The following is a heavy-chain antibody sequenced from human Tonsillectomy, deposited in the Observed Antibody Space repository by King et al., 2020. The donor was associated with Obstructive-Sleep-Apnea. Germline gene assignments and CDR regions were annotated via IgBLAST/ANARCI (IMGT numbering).Heavy chain of an antibody. CDR3: ARYGTYSSGWQETYYFDY. J-gene: IGHJ4*02. CDR2: ISAYNGNT. CDR1: GYTFTSYG. V-gene: IGHV1-18*01. Sequence: VQLVESGAEVKKPGASVKVSCKASGYTFTSYGISWVRQAPGQGLEWMGWISAYNGNTNYAQKLQGRVTMTTDTSTSTAYMELRSLGSDDTAVYYCARYGTYSSGWQETYYFDYWGQGTLVTVSS. D-gene: IGHD6-19*01.